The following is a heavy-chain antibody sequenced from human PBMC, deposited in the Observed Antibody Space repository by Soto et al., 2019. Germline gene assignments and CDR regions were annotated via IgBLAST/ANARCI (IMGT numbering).Heavy chain of an antibody. V-gene: IGHV3-23*01. CDR1: GFTFSTYA. J-gene: IGHJ6*02. CDR2: IYGSGSRT. CDR3: AKVPTKEDYYYYYGMDV. Sequence: GGSLRLSCAAPGFTFSTYAMNWVRQAPGKGLEWVSGIYGSGSRTFYADSVKGRFTISRDNSKNTLYLQMNSLRAEDTAVYYCAKVPTKEDYYYYYGMDVWGQGTTVTVSS.